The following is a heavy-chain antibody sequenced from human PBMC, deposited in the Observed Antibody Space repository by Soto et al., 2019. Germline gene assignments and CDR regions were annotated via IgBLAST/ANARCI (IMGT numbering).Heavy chain of an antibody. CDR3: ARDPGSRGNYSFDF. V-gene: IGHV3-21*01. CDR2: ISSSSTYI. CDR1: GFTFTTYS. Sequence: EVQLVESGGGLVKPGGSLRLSCEASGFTFTTYSLNWVRQVPGKGLEWVSSISSSSTYIYYSDSVRGRFTISRDNAKNSLYRQMNSLRAEDTAVYYCARDPGSRGNYSFDFWGQGTLVTVSS. J-gene: IGHJ4*02. D-gene: IGHD6-13*01.